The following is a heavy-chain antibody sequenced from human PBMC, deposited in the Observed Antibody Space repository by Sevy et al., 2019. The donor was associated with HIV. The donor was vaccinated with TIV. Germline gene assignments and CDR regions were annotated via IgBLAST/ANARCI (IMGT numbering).Heavy chain of an antibody. D-gene: IGHD3-22*01. J-gene: IGHJ4*02. Sequence: GGSLRLSCAASGFSLSDYAIHWARQAPGKGLEWVAIIWSDGAYKYYADSVKGRFTISRDNSKNTLYLQMDSLRAEDTAVYFCARGGYYYDNTAYYPFDYWGQGTLVTVSS. CDR1: GFSLSDYA. CDR2: IWSDGAYK. V-gene: IGHV3-33*08. CDR3: ARGGYYYDNTAYYPFDY.